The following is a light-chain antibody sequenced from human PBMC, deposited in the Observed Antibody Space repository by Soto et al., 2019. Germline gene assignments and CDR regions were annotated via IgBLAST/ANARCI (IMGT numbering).Light chain of an antibody. CDR1: QSVRSN. CDR2: GAS. CDR3: RQRSNWPNT. J-gene: IGKJ4*01. Sequence: IALSQSPATLSVPPGESATLSCRASQSVRSNLAWYQRKPGQAPRLLISGASTRATGIPARFSGSGSGTDFSLTISSLEPEDDAVDYCRQRSNWPNTFGGGTKVDIK. V-gene: IGKV3-11*01.